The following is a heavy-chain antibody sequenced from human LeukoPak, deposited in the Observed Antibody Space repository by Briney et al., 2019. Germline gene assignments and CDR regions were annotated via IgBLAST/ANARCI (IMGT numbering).Heavy chain of an antibody. V-gene: IGHV4-59*12. CDR2: IYYSGST. J-gene: IGHJ4*02. D-gene: IGHD3-3*01. CDR3: ARRASSGYYNYFDY. Sequence: SSETLSLTSTVSGGSISSYYWSWIRQPPGKGLEWIGYIYYSGSTNYNPSLKSRVTISVDKSKNQFSLKLSSVTAADTAVYYCARRASSGYYNYFDYWGQGTLVTVSS. CDR1: GGSISSYY.